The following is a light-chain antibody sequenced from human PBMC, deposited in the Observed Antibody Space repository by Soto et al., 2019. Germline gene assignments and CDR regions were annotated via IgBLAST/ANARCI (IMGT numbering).Light chain of an antibody. J-gene: IGKJ2*01. CDR1: QSVSSSY. V-gene: IGKV3-20*01. Sequence: EIVLTQSPGTLSLSPGERATLSCRASQSVSSSYLGWYQQQPGQAPRLLIYGASSRATGIPDRFSGSGSGTDFTLTISRLEPEDVAVYYCQQYGSSPYTFGQGTKLEIK. CDR3: QQYGSSPYT. CDR2: GAS.